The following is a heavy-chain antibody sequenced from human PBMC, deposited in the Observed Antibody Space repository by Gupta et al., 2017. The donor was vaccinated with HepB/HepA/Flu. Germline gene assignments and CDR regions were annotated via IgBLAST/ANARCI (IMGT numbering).Heavy chain of an antibody. CDR2: ISSNSYI. CDR1: GFTFSSYR. V-gene: IGHV3-21*01. Sequence: EVQLVESGGGLVKPGGPLRLSCAASGFTFSSYRMNWVRQAPGKGLEWVSSISSNSYIYYADSVKGRFTISRDNAKNSLYLQMNSLRAEDTAVYYCAREGSYYDGLTFDIWGQGTMVTVSS. D-gene: IGHD1-26*01. J-gene: IGHJ3*02. CDR3: AREGSYYDGLTFDI.